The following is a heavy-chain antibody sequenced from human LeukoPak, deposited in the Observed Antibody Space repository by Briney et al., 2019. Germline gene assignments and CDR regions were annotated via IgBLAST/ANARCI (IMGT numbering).Heavy chain of an antibody. J-gene: IGHJ4*02. CDR3: ARWGANYYDSSGYDGIDY. D-gene: IGHD3-22*01. CDR2: INPNSGGT. V-gene: IGHV1-2*06. CDR1: GYTFTGYY. Sequence: ASVKVSCKASGYTFTGYYMHWVRQAPGQGLEWMGRINPNSGGTNYAQKFQGRVTMTRDTSISRAYMELSRLRSDDTAVYYCARWGANYYDSSGYDGIDYWGQGTLLTVSS.